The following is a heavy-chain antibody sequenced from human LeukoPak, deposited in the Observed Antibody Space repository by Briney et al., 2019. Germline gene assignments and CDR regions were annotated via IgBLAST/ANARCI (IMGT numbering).Heavy chain of an antibody. CDR3: ANLPVAGYLRQDYYYYYGMDV. J-gene: IGHJ6*02. CDR1: GFTFSSYA. Sequence: GGSLRLSCAASGFTFSSYAMSWVRQAPGKGLEWVSAISGSGGSTYYADSVKGRFTISRDNSKNTLYLQMNSLRAEDTAVYYCANLPVAGYLRQDYYYYYGMDVWGQGTTVTVSS. D-gene: IGHD6-19*01. V-gene: IGHV3-23*01. CDR2: ISGSGGST.